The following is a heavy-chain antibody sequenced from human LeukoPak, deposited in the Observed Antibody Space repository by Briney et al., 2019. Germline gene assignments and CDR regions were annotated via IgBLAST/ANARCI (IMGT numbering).Heavy chain of an antibody. Sequence: GGSLRLSCAASGFTFSSYSMNWVRQAPGKGLEWVSSISSSNNYIYYADSVKGRFTISRDNAKNSLYLQMNSLRAEGTAVFYCAREEFCSRSTCRGGLDIWGQGTMVTVSS. CDR3: AREEFCSRSTCRGGLDI. CDR1: GFTFSSYS. D-gene: IGHD2-15*01. CDR2: ISSSNNYI. V-gene: IGHV3-21*01. J-gene: IGHJ3*02.